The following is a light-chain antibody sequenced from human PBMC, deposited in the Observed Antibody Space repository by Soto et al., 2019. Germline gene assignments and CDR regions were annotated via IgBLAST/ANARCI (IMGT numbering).Light chain of an antibody. CDR1: QSVGSN. V-gene: IGKV3-15*01. CDR2: GAS. Sequence: EVVLTQSPATLSVSPGAGATLSCRASQSVGSNLAWYQQKPGQTPRVLIYGASTRAIGIPARFSGSGFGTEFTLTISSRQSEDFVVYYCQQYSNWPLLSFGGGTKVDI. CDR3: QQYSNWPLLS. J-gene: IGKJ4*01.